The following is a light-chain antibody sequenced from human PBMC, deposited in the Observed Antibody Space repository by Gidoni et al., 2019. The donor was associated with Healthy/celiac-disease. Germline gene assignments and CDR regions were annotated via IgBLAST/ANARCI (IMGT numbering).Light chain of an antibody. J-gene: IGKJ1*01. CDR2: AAS. Sequence: IQITQSPSSLSASVGARVTITCRASQGIRNYLGWYQHKPGKAPKRLIYAASSVQSGVPSRCSGSGSGTEFTITISRVQPEDVANYYCLQNNSYPRTFGEGTKVEIK. CDR3: LQNNSYPRT. CDR1: QGIRNY. V-gene: IGKV1-17*01.